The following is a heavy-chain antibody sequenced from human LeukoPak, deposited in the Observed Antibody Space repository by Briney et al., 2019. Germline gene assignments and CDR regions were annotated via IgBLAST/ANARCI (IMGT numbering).Heavy chain of an antibody. V-gene: IGHV3-23*01. CDR1: GFTFSSYV. CDR2: ISGSGATT. Sequence: GGSLRLSCAASGFTFSSYVMSWVRQAPGKGLEWVSAISGSGATTYYADSVKGRFTISRDNSKNTLYLHMNSLRAEDTAVYYCAKRVSGTTFYWGQGALVTVSS. CDR3: AKRVSGTTFY. J-gene: IGHJ4*02. D-gene: IGHD1-1*01.